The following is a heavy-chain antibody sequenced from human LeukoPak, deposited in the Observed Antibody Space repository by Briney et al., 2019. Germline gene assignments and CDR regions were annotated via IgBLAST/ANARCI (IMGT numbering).Heavy chain of an antibody. D-gene: IGHD6-6*01. J-gene: IGHJ6*03. Sequence: GGSLRLSCAASGFTFSSYSMNWVRQAPGKGLEWVSYISSSSSTIYYADSVKGRFTISRDNAKNSLYLQMNSLRAEDTAVYYCARDSSSSKGRNYYYYYYMDVWGKGTTVTVSS. CDR2: ISSSSSTI. CDR3: ARDSSSSKGRNYYYYYYMDV. CDR1: GFTFSSYS. V-gene: IGHV3-48*04.